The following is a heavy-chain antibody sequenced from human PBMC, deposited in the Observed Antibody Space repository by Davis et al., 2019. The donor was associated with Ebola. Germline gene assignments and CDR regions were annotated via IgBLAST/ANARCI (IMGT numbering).Heavy chain of an antibody. Sequence: PGGSLRLSCAASGFTFSNYWMHWVRQDPGKGLVWVSSINNDGSDTRYADSVKGRFTISRGNAKNTLYLQMNSLRAEDTAVYYCARASIGRGDYWGQGTLVTVSS. CDR1: GFTFSNYW. V-gene: IGHV3-74*01. CDR2: INNDGSDT. CDR3: ARASIGRGDY. D-gene: IGHD1-1*01. J-gene: IGHJ4*02.